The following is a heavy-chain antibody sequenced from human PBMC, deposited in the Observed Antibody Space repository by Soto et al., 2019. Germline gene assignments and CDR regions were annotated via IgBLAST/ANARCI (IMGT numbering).Heavy chain of an antibody. CDR2: ISFNGRKK. D-gene: IGHD3-9*01. Sequence: QEQLVESGGGVVRPGKSLRLSCEASGFNFTYYAMHWVRQAPGKGLEWVAVISFNGRKKFYARSVKGRFTISRDNSKNTLYLQINNLRPADTAVYYCARDWLRRDDILTPSWNFNLWGQGTLVTAS. CDR3: ARDWLRRDDILTPSWNFNL. J-gene: IGHJ2*01. CDR1: GFNFTYYA. V-gene: IGHV3-30*04.